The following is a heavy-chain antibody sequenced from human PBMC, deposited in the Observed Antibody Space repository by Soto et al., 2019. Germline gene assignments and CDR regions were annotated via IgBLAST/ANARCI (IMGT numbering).Heavy chain of an antibody. J-gene: IGHJ4*01. D-gene: IGHD5-12*01. CDR3: ARGVVSTGYFDY. CDR2: SRDKVHSHTT. V-gene: IGHV3-72*01. Sequence: EVQLAESGGGLLQAGGSLRLSCAASRFTLSDHYMDWVRQAPGKGLEWVGRSRDKVHSHTTEYAASVKGRFTISRGDSENSLYLQMNSLKTEDTAVYYCARGVVSTGYFDYWGHGTLLTVSS. CDR1: RFTLSDHY.